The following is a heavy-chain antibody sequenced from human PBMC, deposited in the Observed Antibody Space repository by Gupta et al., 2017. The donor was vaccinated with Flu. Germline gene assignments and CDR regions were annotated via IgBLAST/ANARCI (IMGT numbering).Heavy chain of an antibody. CDR1: GGSVSTSDSY. D-gene: IGHD5/OR15-5a*01. CDR2: IYYSGTA. V-gene: IGHV4-39*01. CDR3: AGGVDDSAFDF. Sequence: QLRLQGSGPGLVKPSETLSLPWTVSGGSVSTSDSYSALIRQPPGQAVEWIATIYYSGTAYYNPSLRSRATMSLDTSRNQFSLKVRAMTTADTAVYYCAGGVDDSAFDFWGQGPLVTVSS. J-gene: IGHJ4*02.